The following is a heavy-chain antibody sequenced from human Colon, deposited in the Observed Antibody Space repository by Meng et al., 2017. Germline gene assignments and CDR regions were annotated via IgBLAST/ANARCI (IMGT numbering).Heavy chain of an antibody. V-gene: IGHV3-21*01. J-gene: IGHJ4*02. D-gene: IGHD6-13*01. CDR2: ISSSRSYI. Sequence: LTLTCAASGFTFSSYIMNWVRQAPGKGLEWVSSISSSRSYIYYADSVKGRFTISRDNAKNSLYLQMNSLRAEDTAVYYCAASDSSSWYYFDYWGQGTLITVSS. CDR3: AASDSSSWYYFDY. CDR1: GFTFSSYI.